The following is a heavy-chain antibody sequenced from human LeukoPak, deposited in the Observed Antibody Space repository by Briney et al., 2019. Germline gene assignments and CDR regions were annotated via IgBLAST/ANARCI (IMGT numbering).Heavy chain of an antibody. J-gene: IGHJ3*02. Sequence: KPSETLSLTCTVSGGSISSYYWSWIRQPPGKGLEWIGYIYYSGSTNYNPSLKSRVTISVDTSKNQFSLKLSSVTAADTAVYYCARDRGYYYDSSGYYFGAFDIWGQGTMVTVSS. CDR2: IYYSGST. CDR3: ARDRGYYYDSSGYYFGAFDI. D-gene: IGHD3-22*01. CDR1: GGSISSYY. V-gene: IGHV4-59*01.